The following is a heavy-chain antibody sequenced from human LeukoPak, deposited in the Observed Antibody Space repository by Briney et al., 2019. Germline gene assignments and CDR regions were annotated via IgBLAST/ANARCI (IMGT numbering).Heavy chain of an antibody. CDR1: GFTFSSYA. D-gene: IGHD3-16*01. CDR3: ARVRGGRSWYYYGMDV. J-gene: IGHJ6*02. Sequence: GRSLRLSCAASGFTFSSYAMHWVRQAPGKGLEWVAVISYDVDNEYYADSVKGQFTISRDNSKDRLYLQMNSLRPEDTAVYYCARVRGGRSWYYYGMDVWGRGTTVTVSS. CDR2: ISYDVDNE. V-gene: IGHV3-30-3*01.